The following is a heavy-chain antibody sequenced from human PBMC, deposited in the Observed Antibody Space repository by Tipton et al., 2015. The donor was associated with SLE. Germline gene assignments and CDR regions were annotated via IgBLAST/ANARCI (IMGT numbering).Heavy chain of an antibody. CDR3: AKERQNYFYYGMDV. CDR1: GFTFSSYG. Sequence: SLRLSCSASGFTFSSYGMHWVRQAPGKGLEWVAFIRYDGSNRYYADSVEGRFTISRDNSKNTLYLQMNSLRVEDTAVYYCAKERQNYFYYGMDVWGQGTTVTVSS. CDR2: IRYDGSNR. J-gene: IGHJ6*02. V-gene: IGHV3-30*02.